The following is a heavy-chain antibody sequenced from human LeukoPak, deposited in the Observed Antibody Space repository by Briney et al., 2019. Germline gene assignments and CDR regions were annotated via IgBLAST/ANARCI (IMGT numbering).Heavy chain of an antibody. CDR2: ISPDSTQI. CDR3: AKDIRYYGSGSSPFDY. V-gene: IGHV3-21*05. J-gene: IGHJ4*02. CDR1: GFTFSGYT. D-gene: IGHD3-10*01. Sequence: PGGSLRLSCAASGFTFSGYTMNWVRQAPGKGLEWVSYISPDSTQIYYADSVKGRFTISRDNAKNSLYLQMNSLRAEDTALYYCAKDIRYYGSGSSPFDYWGQGTLVTVSS.